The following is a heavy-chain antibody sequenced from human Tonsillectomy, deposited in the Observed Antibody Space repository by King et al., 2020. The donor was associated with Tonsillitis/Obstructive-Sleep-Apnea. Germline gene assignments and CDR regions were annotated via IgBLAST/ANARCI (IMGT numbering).Heavy chain of an antibody. V-gene: IGHV3-33*01. CDR3: ASSGFTVTTSFGR. CDR2: IGYDGSNK. J-gene: IGHJ4*02. CDR1: GFTFSSYG. Sequence: VQLVESGGGVVQPGNSLRLSCAASGFTFSSYGMHWVRQAPGKGLEGVAVIGYDGSNKYYADSVKGRFTISRDNSKNTLYLQMNSLRAEDTAVYYCASSGFTVTTSFGRWGQGTLVTVSS. D-gene: IGHD4-17*01.